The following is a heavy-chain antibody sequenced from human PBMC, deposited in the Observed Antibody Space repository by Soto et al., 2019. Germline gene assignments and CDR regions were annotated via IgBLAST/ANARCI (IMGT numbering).Heavy chain of an antibody. V-gene: IGHV5-51*01. Sequence: EVQLVQSGAEVKKPGESLKISCKGSGYDFATYWIGWVRQMSGKGLEWMGIIYPRDSDTKYSPSFQGQVTISADKSISTAYLQWSSLKASDTAMYYCARLDTSGYYYYGMDVWGQGTMVTVS. D-gene: IGHD3-22*01. CDR1: GYDFATYW. CDR2: IYPRDSDT. CDR3: ARLDTSGYYYYGMDV. J-gene: IGHJ6*02.